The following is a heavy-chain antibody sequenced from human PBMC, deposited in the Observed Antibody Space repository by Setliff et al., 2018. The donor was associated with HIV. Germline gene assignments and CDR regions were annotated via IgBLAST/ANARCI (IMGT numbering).Heavy chain of an antibody. Sequence: ASVKVSCKASGYTFTGYYMHWVRQAPGQGLEWMGWINPNNGGTNYAQKCQGRVTMTRDTSTSTVYMELSSLRSEDTAVYYCARVRYRSGGSCYGGEYWFDPWGQGTLVTVSS. D-gene: IGHD2-15*01. V-gene: IGHV1-2*02. CDR3: ARVRYRSGGSCYGGEYWFDP. CDR1: GYTFTGYY. CDR2: INPNNGGT. J-gene: IGHJ5*02.